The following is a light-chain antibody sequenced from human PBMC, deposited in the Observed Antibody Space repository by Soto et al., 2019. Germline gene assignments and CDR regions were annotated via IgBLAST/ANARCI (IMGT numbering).Light chain of an antibody. J-gene: IGKJ1*01. V-gene: IGKV1-27*01. Sequence: DIQKTQSPPSLCASVGDRVPITRRESKGISNYLAWYQQKPGELPKLVIYAASILQTGVPSRFSGSGSGTDFSLTICSLQPEDVATYFCQKYNSPPRTFGQGTKVDIK. CDR1: KGISNY. CDR3: QKYNSPPRT. CDR2: AAS.